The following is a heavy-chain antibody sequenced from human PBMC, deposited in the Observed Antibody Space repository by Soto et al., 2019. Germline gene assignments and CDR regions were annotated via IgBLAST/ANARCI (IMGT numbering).Heavy chain of an antibody. CDR3: TTDVGAVNEAFDI. CDR1: GFAFSNAW. D-gene: IGHD3-3*01. J-gene: IGHJ3*02. Sequence: GGSLRLSCAASGFAFSNAWINWVRQAPGKGLEWVGRIKSKTDGGTTDYAAPVKGRFTISRDDSKNTLYLQMNSLKTEDTAVYYCTTDVGAVNEAFDIWGQWTMVTVSS. V-gene: IGHV3-15*07. CDR2: IKSKTDGGTT.